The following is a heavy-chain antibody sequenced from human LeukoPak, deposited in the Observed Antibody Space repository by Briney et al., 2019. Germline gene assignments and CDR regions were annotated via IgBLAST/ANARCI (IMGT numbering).Heavy chain of an antibody. D-gene: IGHD2-15*01. CDR2: ILYNGSNK. Sequence: GGSLRLSCAAFGFTFSSSGMHWVRQAPGKGLEWVAVILYNGSNKYYADSVKGRFTISRDNSKNTLYLQMNSLRVEDTAVYYCARAGGYCSGGSCYRGYSWFDPWGQGTLVTVSS. V-gene: IGHV3-33*01. CDR3: ARAGGYCSGGSCYRGYSWFDP. CDR1: GFTFSSSG. J-gene: IGHJ5*02.